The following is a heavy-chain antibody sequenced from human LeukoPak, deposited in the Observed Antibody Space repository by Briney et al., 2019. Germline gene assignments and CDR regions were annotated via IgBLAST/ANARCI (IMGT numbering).Heavy chain of an antibody. Sequence: GGSLRLSCAASGFTFSSYSMNWVRQAPGKGLEWVSYISSSSSTIYYADSVKGRFTISRDNAENSLYLQMNSLRAEDTAVYYCARDSRYGDYGMDVWGQGTTVTVSS. CDR3: ARDSRYGDYGMDV. D-gene: IGHD4-17*01. J-gene: IGHJ6*02. CDR1: GFTFSSYS. CDR2: ISSSSSTI. V-gene: IGHV3-48*04.